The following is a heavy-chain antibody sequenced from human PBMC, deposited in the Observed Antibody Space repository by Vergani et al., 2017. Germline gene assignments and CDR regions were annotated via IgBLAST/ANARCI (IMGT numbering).Heavy chain of an antibody. J-gene: IGHJ6*03. CDR2: ISGSGGST. CDR3: AKEGVEYYDYSYLDV. CDR1: GFTFSSYA. Sequence: EVQLLESGGGLVQPGGSLRLSCAASGFTFSSYAMSWVRQAPGKGLEWVSAISGSGGSTYYAAPVKGRFTISRDNSKNTLYLQMNSLRAEDTAVYYCAKEGVEYYDYSYLDVWGKGTTVTVSS. D-gene: IGHD3-16*01. V-gene: IGHV3-23*01.